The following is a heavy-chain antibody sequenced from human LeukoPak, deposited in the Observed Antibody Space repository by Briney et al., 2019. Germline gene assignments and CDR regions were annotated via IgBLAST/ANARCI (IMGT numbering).Heavy chain of an antibody. Sequence: GGSLRLSXAASGFTFSSYSMNWVRQAPGKGLEWVSSISSSSSYIYYADSVKGRFTISRDNAKNSLYLQMNSLRAEDTAAYYCARGVVVVPAARWFDPWGQGTLVTVSS. J-gene: IGHJ5*02. V-gene: IGHV3-21*01. CDR1: GFTFSSYS. D-gene: IGHD2-2*01. CDR3: ARGVVVVPAARWFDP. CDR2: ISSSSSYI.